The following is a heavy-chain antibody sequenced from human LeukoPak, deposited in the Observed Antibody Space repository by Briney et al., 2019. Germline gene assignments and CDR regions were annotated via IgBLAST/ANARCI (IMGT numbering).Heavy chain of an antibody. CDR1: GFTFSSYW. J-gene: IGHJ4*02. Sequence: GGTLRLSCAASGFTFSSYWMSWVRQAPGKGLEWVANIKQDGSEKYYVDSVKGRFTISRDNAKNSLYLQMNSLRAEDTAVYYCARSRTGIYYDYWGQGTLVTVSS. CDR3: ARSRTGIYYDY. CDR2: IKQDGSEK. V-gene: IGHV3-7*01. D-gene: IGHD3/OR15-3a*01.